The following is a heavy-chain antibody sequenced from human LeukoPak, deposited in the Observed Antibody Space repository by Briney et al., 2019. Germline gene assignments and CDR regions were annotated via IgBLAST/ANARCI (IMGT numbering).Heavy chain of an antibody. D-gene: IGHD2-8*01. CDR2: IIPIFGTA. CDR1: GGTFSSYA. Sequence: GASVKVSCKASGGTFSSYAISWVRQAPGQGLEWMGGIIPIFGTANYAQKFQGRVTITTDESTSTAYMELSSLRSEDTAVYYCARASLDARAYYYYYMDVWGKGTTVTVSS. CDR3: ARASLDARAYYYYYMDV. J-gene: IGHJ6*03. V-gene: IGHV1-69*05.